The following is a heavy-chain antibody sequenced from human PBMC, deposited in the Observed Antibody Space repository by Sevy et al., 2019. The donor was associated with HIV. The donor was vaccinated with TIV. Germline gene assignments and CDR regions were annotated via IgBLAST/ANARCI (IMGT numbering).Heavy chain of an antibody. V-gene: IGHV3-30*18. Sequence: GESLKISCAASGFPFSSYGMHWVRQAPGKGLEWVAVISYNGSNKYYADSVTGRFTISRDNSKNTLYLQMNSLRAEDTAVYYCAKGASGSYLDAFDIWGQGTMVTVSS. D-gene: IGHD1-26*01. CDR2: ISYNGSNK. J-gene: IGHJ3*02. CDR1: GFPFSSYG. CDR3: AKGASGSYLDAFDI.